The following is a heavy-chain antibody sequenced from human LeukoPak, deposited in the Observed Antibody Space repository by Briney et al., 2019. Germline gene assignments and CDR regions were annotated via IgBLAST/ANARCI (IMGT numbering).Heavy chain of an antibody. CDR1: GFTFSSYA. J-gene: IGHJ4*02. CDR3: ANTDTLIVVVPASDC. CDR2: LVGSGFTI. Sequence: GSLRLSCAASGFTFSSYAMSWVRQAPGKGLEWVSTLVGSGFTIYYSDSVKGRFTISRDNSKNTVYLLMNSLRAEDTAVYYCANTDTLIVVVPASDCWGQGTLVTVSS. D-gene: IGHD2-2*01. V-gene: IGHV3-23*01.